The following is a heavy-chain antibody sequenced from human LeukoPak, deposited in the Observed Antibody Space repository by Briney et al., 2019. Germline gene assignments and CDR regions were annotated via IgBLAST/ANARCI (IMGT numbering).Heavy chain of an antibody. D-gene: IGHD3-9*01. V-gene: IGHV1-69*13. J-gene: IGHJ6*04. CDR2: IIPIFGTA. Sequence: ASVKVSCKASGATFSSYAISRVRQAPGQGLKWMGGIIPIFGTANSEQKFKGRVTITADESTSTAYMELSSLRSEDTAVYYCARGPFTYYDILTGWSKNYYYYGMDVWGKGTTVTVSS. CDR1: GATFSSYA. CDR3: ARGPFTYYDILTGWSKNYYYYGMDV.